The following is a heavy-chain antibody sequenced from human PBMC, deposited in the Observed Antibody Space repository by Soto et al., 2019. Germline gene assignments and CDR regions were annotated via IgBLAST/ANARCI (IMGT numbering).Heavy chain of an antibody. V-gene: IGHV1-69*13. CDR1: GGTFSSYA. CDR3: ATSDTAMVTYDY. J-gene: IGHJ4*02. CDR2: IIPIFGTA. Sequence: SVKVSCKASGGTFSSYAISWVRQAPGQGLEWMGGIIPIFGTANYAQKFQGRVTITADESTSTAYMELSSLRSEDTAVYYCATSDTAMVTYDYWGQGTLVTVSS. D-gene: IGHD5-18*01.